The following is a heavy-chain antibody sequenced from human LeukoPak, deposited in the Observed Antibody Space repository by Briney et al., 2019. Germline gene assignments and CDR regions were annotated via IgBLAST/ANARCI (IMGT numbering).Heavy chain of an antibody. CDR2: IYYSGST. CDR1: GGSISSYY. Sequence: PSETLSLTCTVSGGSISSYYWSWIRQPPGKGLEWIGYIYYSGSTNYNPSLKSRVTISVDTSKNQFSLKLSSVTAADTAVYYCARGLYYDSSGYYPDAFDIWGQGTMVTVSS. D-gene: IGHD3-22*01. J-gene: IGHJ3*02. V-gene: IGHV4-59*01. CDR3: ARGLYYDSSGYYPDAFDI.